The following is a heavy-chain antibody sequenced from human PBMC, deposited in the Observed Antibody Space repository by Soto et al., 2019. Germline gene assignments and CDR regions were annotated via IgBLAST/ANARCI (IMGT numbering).Heavy chain of an antibody. V-gene: IGHV4-30-2*01. CDR2: IYHSGST. CDR1: GGSISSGGYS. D-gene: IGHD4-17*01. CDR3: ARGVGMTTVTPEFDY. Sequence: SETLSLTCAVSGGSISSGGYSWSWIRQPPGKGLEWIGYIYHSGSTYYNPSLKSRVTISVDRSKNQFSLKLSSVTAADTAVYDRARGVGMTTVTPEFDYWGQGTQVTVSS. J-gene: IGHJ4*02.